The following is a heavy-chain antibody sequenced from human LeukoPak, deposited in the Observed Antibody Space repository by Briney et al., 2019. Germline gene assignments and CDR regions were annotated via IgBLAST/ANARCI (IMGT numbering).Heavy chain of an antibody. CDR1: GFTFSSYT. J-gene: IGHJ4*02. Sequence: PGGSLRLSCAASGFTFSSYTMNWVRQAPGKGLEWVSSISSSSSYIYYADSVKGRFTISRDNAKNSLYLQMNSLRAEDTAVYYCARDLGYSSGPNYWGQGTRVTVSS. CDR3: ARDLGYSSGPNY. CDR2: ISSSSSYI. D-gene: IGHD6-19*01. V-gene: IGHV3-21*01.